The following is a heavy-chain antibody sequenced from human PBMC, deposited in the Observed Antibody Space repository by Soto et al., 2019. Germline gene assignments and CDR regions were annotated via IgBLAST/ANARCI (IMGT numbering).Heavy chain of an antibody. CDR1: GGSFSGYY. D-gene: IGHD5-18*01. V-gene: IGHV4-34*01. CDR2: INHIGST. J-gene: IGHJ5*02. Sequence: SATLSLTCAGYGGSFSGYYWSWIRQPPGKGLEWIGEINHIGSTNYNPSLKSRVTISVDTSKNQFSLKLSSVTAADTAVYYCARTWIQLWWDPRSNWFDPWGQGTLVTVSS. CDR3: ARTWIQLWWDPRSNWFDP.